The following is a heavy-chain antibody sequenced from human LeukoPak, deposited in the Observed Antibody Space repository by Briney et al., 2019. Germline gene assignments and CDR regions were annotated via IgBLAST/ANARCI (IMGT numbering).Heavy chain of an antibody. D-gene: IGHD3-10*01. V-gene: IGHV4-4*02. Sequence: PSGTLTLTCAVSGGSISSSNWWSWVRQPPGKGLEWIGEIYHSGSTYYNPSLKSRVTISVDTSKNQFSLKLSSVTAADTAVYYCARDPDLGSGSYIDYWGQGTLVTVSS. CDR3: ARDPDLGSGSYIDY. J-gene: IGHJ4*02. CDR2: IYHSGST. CDR1: GGSISSSNW.